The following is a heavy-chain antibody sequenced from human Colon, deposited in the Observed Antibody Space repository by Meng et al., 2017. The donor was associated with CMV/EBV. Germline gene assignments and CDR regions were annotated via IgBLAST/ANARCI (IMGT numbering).Heavy chain of an antibody. CDR3: ARVWYYGMDV. V-gene: IGHV4-61*01. CDR1: GGSVSSGSYY. J-gene: IGHJ6*02. D-gene: IGHD3-16*01. Sequence: GSLRLSCAASGGSVSSGSYYWSWIRQPPGKGLEWIGYIYYSGSTNYNPSLKSRVTISVDTSKNQFSLKLSSVTAADTAVYYCARVWYYGMDVWGQGTTVTVSS. CDR2: IYYSGST.